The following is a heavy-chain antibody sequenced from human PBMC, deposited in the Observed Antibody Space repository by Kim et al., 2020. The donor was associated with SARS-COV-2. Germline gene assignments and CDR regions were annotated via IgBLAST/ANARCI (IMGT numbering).Heavy chain of an antibody. CDR2: FDPEDGET. CDR3: ATGSPYCSGGSCSLWFDP. CDR1: GYTLTELS. Sequence: ASVKVSCKVSGYTLTELSMHWVRQAPGKGLEWMGGFDPEDGETIYAQKFQGRVTMTEDTSTDTAYMELSSLRSEDTAVYYCATGSPYCSGGSCSLWFDPWGQGTLVTVSS. J-gene: IGHJ5*02. V-gene: IGHV1-24*01. D-gene: IGHD2-15*01.